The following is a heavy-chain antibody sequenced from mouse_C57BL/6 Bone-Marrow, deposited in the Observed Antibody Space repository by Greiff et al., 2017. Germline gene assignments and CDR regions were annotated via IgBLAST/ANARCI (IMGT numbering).Heavy chain of an antibody. V-gene: IGHV1-81*01. D-gene: IGHD1-1*02. CDR1: GYTFTSYG. J-gene: IGHJ1*03. CDR3: ARDGRGTYWYFDV. CDR2: IYPRSGNT. Sequence: VKLVESGAELARPGASVQLSCKASGYTFTSYGISWVKQRTGQGLEWIGEIYPRSGNTYYNEKFKGKATLTADKSSSTAYMELRSLTSEDSAVYFCARDGRGTYWYFDVWGTGTTVTVSS.